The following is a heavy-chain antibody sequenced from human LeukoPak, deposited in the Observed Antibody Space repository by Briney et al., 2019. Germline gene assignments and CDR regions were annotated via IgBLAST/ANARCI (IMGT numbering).Heavy chain of an antibody. V-gene: IGHV3-23*01. D-gene: IGHD6-6*01. CDR2: ISGSGGST. Sequence: GGSLRLSCAASGFTFSSFAMSWVRQAPGKGLEWVSSISGSGGSTYYADSVKGRFIISRDNSKNTLYLQINSLRAEDTAVYYCARSSYSSSSSVWGQGTMVTVSS. CDR1: GFTFSSFA. J-gene: IGHJ3*01. CDR3: ARSSYSSSSSV.